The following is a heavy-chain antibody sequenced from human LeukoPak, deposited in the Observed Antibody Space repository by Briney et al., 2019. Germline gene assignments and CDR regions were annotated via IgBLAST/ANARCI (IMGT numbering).Heavy chain of an antibody. D-gene: IGHD5-18*01. Sequence: GASVKVSCKAPGYTFTAYYMHWVRQAPGQGLEWMGWINPNTGDTNYAEKFQGRVTMTRDTTISTAYMELSRLTSDDTAVYYCASYPRYSSSPPFDYWGQGTLVTVSS. CDR1: GYTFTAYY. V-gene: IGHV1-2*02. J-gene: IGHJ4*02. CDR3: ASYPRYSSSPPFDY. CDR2: INPNTGDT.